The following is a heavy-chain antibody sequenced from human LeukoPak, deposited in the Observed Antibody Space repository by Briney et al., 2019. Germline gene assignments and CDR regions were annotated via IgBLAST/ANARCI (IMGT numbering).Heavy chain of an antibody. D-gene: IGHD1-7*01. V-gene: IGHV3-30*19. CDR1: GFTFSNYG. Sequence: GGSLRLSGAASGFTFSNYGMHWVRQAPGKGLEWVAVISKDGSDKYYPGSVRGRFTISRDNSKNTIYLQMDSLRAEDTAIYYCARDYWWNYDYWGQGTLVTVSS. J-gene: IGHJ4*02. CDR3: ARDYWWNYDY. CDR2: ISKDGSDK.